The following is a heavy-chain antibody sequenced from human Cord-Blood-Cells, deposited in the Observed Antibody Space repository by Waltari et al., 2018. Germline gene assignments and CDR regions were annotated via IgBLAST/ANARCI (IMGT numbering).Heavy chain of an antibody. CDR2: INHSGST. V-gene: IGHV4-34*01. CDR3: ASASKGYLEWLLYGLPSPGMDV. CDR1: GGSFSGYY. J-gene: IGHJ6*02. D-gene: IGHD3-3*01. Sequence: QVQLQQWGAGLLKPSETLSLTCAVYGGSFSGYYWSWIRQPPGKGLEWIGEINHSGSTNYNPSLKSRVTISVDTSKNQFSLKLSSVTAADTAVYYCASASKGYLEWLLYGLPSPGMDVWGQGTTVTVSS.